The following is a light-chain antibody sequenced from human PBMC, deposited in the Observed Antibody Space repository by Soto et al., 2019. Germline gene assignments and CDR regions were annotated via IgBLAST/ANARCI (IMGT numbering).Light chain of an antibody. CDR3: LQHNSYPLT. CDR1: QGIRSD. J-gene: IGKJ4*01. CDR2: GAS. Sequence: QMTQSPASLSASVGDRVTISCRASQGIRSDLGWYQQKPGKAPNRLIYGASTLQNGVPSRFSGRGSGKEYTLTIASLQPEDFATYYCLQHNSYPLTFGGGTKVEMK. V-gene: IGKV1-17*01.